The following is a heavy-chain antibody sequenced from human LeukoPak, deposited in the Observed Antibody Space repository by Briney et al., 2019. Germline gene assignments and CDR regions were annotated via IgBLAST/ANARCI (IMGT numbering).Heavy chain of an antibody. J-gene: IGHJ4*02. Sequence: PGGSLRFSCAASGFTFSSYGMHWVRQAPGKGLEGVAVIWYGGSNKFYADSVKGRFTISRDNSKNTLYLQMNSRRAEDTAAYYCARDRAAADLDYWGQGTLVTVSS. CDR2: IWYGGSNK. V-gene: IGHV3-33*01. D-gene: IGHD6-13*01. CDR1: GFTFSSYG. CDR3: ARDRAAADLDY.